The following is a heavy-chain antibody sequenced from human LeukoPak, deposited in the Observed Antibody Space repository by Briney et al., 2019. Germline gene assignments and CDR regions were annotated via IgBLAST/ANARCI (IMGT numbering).Heavy chain of an antibody. CDR1: GYTFTSYY. V-gene: IGHV1-2*04. CDR3: ARGTDNHVRVAATLYQH. D-gene: IGHD2-15*01. Sequence: GASVKVSCKASGYTFTSYYMHWVRQAPGQGLEWMGIINPNSGGTNYAQKFQGWVTMTRDTSISTAYMELSRLRSDDTAAYYCARGTDNHVRVAATLYQHWGQGTPVTVSS. CDR2: INPNSGGT. J-gene: IGHJ1*01.